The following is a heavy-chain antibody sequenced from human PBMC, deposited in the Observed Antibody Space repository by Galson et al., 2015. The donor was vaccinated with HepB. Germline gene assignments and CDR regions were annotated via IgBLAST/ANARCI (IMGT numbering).Heavy chain of an antibody. V-gene: IGHV1-8*01. Sequence: SVKVSCKASGYTFTSYDINWVRQATGQGLEWMGWMNPNSGNTGYAQKFQGRVTMTRNTSISTAYMELSSLRSEDTAVYYCARAYYDFWSGYYYYYGMDVWGQGTTVTVSS. J-gene: IGHJ6*02. D-gene: IGHD3-3*01. CDR1: GYTFTSYD. CDR3: ARAYYDFWSGYYYYYGMDV. CDR2: MNPNSGNT.